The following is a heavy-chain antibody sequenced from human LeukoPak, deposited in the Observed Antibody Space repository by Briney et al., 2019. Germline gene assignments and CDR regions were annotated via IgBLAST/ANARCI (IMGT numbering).Heavy chain of an antibody. CDR1: GFTFSSYG. CDR2: ISYDGSNK. D-gene: IGHD3-10*01. Sequence: GRSLRLSCAASGFTFSSYGMHWVRQAPGKGLEWVAVISYDGSNKYYADSVKGRFTISRDNSKNTLYLQMNSLRAEDTAVYYCARWFGELFSSYYYYYGMDVWGQGTTVTVSS. V-gene: IGHV3-30*03. J-gene: IGHJ6*02. CDR3: ARWFGELFSSYYYYYGMDV.